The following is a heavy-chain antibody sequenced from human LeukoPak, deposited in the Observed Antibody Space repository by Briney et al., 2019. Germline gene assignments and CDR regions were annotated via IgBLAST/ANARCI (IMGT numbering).Heavy chain of an antibody. CDR3: ARGRVRGVPNWFDP. Sequence: PSETLSLTCAVYGGSFSGYYWSWIRQPPGKGLEWIGEINHSGSTNYNPSLKSRVTISVDTSKNQFSLKLSSVTAADTAVYYCARGRVRGVPNWFDPWGQGTLVTVSS. CDR2: INHSGST. J-gene: IGHJ5*02. V-gene: IGHV4-34*01. D-gene: IGHD3-10*01. CDR1: GGSFSGYY.